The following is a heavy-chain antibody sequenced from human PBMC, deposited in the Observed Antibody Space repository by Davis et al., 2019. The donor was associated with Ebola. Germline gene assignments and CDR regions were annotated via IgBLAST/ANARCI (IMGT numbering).Heavy chain of an antibody. V-gene: IGHV1-3*01. D-gene: IGHD1-26*01. CDR1: GYTFTNNA. CDR3: ALLQEHL. J-gene: IGHJ6*01. Sequence: ASVKVSCKASGYTFTNNAMHWVRQAPGQRLEWMGWINPGNGNTKYSQKFQGRVTITRDTSASTAYMELSSLHQGPIGLPPGALLQEHLWG. CDR2: INPGNGNT.